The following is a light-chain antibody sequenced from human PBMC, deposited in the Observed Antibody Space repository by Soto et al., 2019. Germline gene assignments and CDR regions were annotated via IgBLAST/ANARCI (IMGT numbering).Light chain of an antibody. V-gene: IGKV3-11*01. CDR2: DVS. J-gene: IGKJ4*02. CDR1: HNIDIY. Sequence: ETVLTQXPATLSLSPGERATLSCRASHNIDIYLAWYQQRPGQAPRLLIYDVSNRATGIPARFSGSGSGTDFTPTISSLEPEDFAIYYCQQRKYCPPLTFRGGTRVEIK. CDR3: QQRKYCPPLT.